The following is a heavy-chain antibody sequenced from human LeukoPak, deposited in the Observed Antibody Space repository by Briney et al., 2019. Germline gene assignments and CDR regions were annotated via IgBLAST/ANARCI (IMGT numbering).Heavy chain of an antibody. V-gene: IGHV3-73*01. D-gene: IGHD4-23*01. CDR3: TRRFGVNSWWFDP. J-gene: IGHJ5*02. CDR2: IRRNRDNYAT. Sequence: GGSLRLSCEASGITFSGSAMHWVRQASGKGLEWVGRIRRNRDNYATAYAASVKGRFTISRDDLKNTAYLQMNSLKTEDTAVYYCTRRFGVNSWWFDPWGQGTLVTVSS. CDR1: GITFSGSA.